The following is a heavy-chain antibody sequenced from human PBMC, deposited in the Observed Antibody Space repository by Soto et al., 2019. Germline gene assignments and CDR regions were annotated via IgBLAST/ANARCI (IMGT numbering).Heavy chain of an antibody. Sequence: SETLSFTCTVSGGSISSYYWSWIRQPPGKGLEWIGYIYYSGSTNYNPSLKSRVTISVDTSKNQFSLKLSSVTAADTAVYYCARLRQQLPTDAFDIWGQGTMVTVSS. CDR2: IYYSGST. D-gene: IGHD6-13*01. CDR3: ARLRQQLPTDAFDI. V-gene: IGHV4-59*01. J-gene: IGHJ3*02. CDR1: GGSISSYY.